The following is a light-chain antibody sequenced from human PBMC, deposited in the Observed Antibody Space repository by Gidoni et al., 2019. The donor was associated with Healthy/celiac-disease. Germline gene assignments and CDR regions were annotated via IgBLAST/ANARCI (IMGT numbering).Light chain of an antibody. J-gene: IGKJ5*01. CDR2: GAS. Sequence: EIALTQSPCTLSLSPGERATLSCRASQSVSSSYSAWYQQKPGQAPRLLIYGASSRAAGIADRFSGSGSGTDFTLTISRREPEDFAVYYCQQYGSSPPITFGQGTRLEIK. V-gene: IGKV3-20*01. CDR1: QSVSSSY. CDR3: QQYGSSPPIT.